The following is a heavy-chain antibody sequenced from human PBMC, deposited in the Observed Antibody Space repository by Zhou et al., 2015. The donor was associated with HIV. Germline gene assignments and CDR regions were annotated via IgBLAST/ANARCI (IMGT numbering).Heavy chain of an antibody. V-gene: IGHV1-18*01. CDR3: ARDNSGTTDYYYYGMDV. CDR1: GYTFTSYG. J-gene: IGHJ6*02. CDR2: ISAYNGNT. D-gene: IGHD4-11*01. Sequence: QVQLVQSGAEVKKPGASVKVSCKASGYTFTSYGISWVRQAPGQGLEWMGWISAYNGNTNYAQKLQGRVTMTTDTSTSTAYMELRSLRSDDTAVYYCARDNSGTTDYYYYGMDVWGQGTTVTVSS.